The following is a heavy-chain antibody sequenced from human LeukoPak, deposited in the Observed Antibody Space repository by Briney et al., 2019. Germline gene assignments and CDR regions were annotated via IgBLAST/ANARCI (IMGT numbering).Heavy chain of an antibody. CDR3: ARVRSGLDY. V-gene: IGHV3-7*01. Sequence: SGGSLRLSCAASGFTFSSYEMNWVRQTPGKGLERLANINQDGSEKYYVDSVKGRFTIFRDNAKNSLYLQMNSLRAEDTAVYYCARVRSGLDYWGQGTLVTVSS. J-gene: IGHJ4*02. CDR1: GFTFSSYE. CDR2: INQDGSEK. D-gene: IGHD3-3*01.